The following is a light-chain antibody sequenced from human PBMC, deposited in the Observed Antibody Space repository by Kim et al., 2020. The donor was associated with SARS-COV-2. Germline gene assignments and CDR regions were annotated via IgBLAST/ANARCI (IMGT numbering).Light chain of an antibody. CDR1: QSISSW. CDR3: QQENNYTSLT. CDR2: DAS. V-gene: IGKV1-5*01. Sequence: DIQMTQSPSTLSASVGDRVTITCRASQSISSWLAWYQQKPGKAPKLLIYDASSLESGVPSRFSGSGSGTEFTLTISSLQPDDFATYYCQQENNYTSLTFGGGTKVEIK. J-gene: IGKJ4*01.